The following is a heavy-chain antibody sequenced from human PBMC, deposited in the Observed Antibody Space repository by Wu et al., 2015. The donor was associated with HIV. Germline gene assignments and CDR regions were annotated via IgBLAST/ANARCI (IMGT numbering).Heavy chain of an antibody. D-gene: IGHD3-10*02. Sequence: QVQLVQSGAEVKKPGASVKVSCKASGYTFTGYYMHWVRQAPGQGLEWMGGVIPLSGIREYAQRFQDRVIISADESKSTAYMDLSSLRSDDTAVYYCARVTYVRRGWGQGTLVTVSS. J-gene: IGHJ4*02. CDR2: VIPLSGIR. CDR3: ARVTYVRRG. CDR1: GYTFTGYY. V-gene: IGHV1-69*01.